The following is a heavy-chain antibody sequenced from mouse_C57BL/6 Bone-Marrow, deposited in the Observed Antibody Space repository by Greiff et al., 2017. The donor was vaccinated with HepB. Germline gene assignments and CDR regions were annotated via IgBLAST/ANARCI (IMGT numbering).Heavy chain of an antibody. CDR3: TTRSTMVTYFDY. D-gene: IGHD2-2*01. Sequence: VQLQQSGAELVRPGASVKLSCTASGFNIKDDYMHWVKQRPEQGLEWIGWIDPENGDTEYASKFQGKATITADTSSNTAYLQLSSLTSEDTAVYYCTTRSTMVTYFDYWGRGTTLTVSS. CDR1: GFNIKDDY. V-gene: IGHV14-4*01. CDR2: IDPENGDT. J-gene: IGHJ2*01.